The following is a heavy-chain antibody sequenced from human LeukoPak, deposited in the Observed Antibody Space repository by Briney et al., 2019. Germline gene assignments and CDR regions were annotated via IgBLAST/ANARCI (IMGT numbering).Heavy chain of an antibody. CDR2: INHSGST. Sequence: SETLSLTCAVYGGSFSGYYWSWIRQPPGKGLEWIGEINHSGSTNYNPSLKSRVTISVDTSKNQFSLKPSSVTAADTAVYYCARARITIFGVVIKRYYYYYMDVWGKGTTVTVSS. V-gene: IGHV4-34*01. J-gene: IGHJ6*03. D-gene: IGHD3-3*01. CDR3: ARARITIFGVVIKRYYYYYMDV. CDR1: GGSFSGYY.